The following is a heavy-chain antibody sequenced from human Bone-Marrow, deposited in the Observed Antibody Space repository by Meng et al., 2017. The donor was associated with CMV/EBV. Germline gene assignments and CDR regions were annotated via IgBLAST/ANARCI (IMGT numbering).Heavy chain of an antibody. J-gene: IGHJ4*02. CDR1: GYSFTDFG. Sequence: ASVKVSCKASGYSFTDFGVSWVRQAPGQGLEWRGWISDYNGQKNYAQKFQGRVTRTTDTNTNTAYMDLRSLRSDDTAAYYCVRDLGSTPAIFFDYWGQGTLVTVSS. CDR3: VRDLGSTPAIFFDY. D-gene: IGHD1-1*01. CDR2: ISDYNGQK. V-gene: IGHV1-18*01.